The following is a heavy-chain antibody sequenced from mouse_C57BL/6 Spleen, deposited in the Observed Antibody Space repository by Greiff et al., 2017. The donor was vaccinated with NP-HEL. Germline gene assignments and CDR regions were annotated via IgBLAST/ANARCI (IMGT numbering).Heavy chain of an antibody. J-gene: IGHJ1*03. CDR2: ISYDGSN. V-gene: IGHV3-6*01. D-gene: IGHD4-1*01. Sequence: VQLKESGPGLVKPSQSLSLTCSVTGYSITSGYYWNWIRQFPGNKLEWMGYISYDGSNNYNPSLKNRISITRDTSKNQFFLKLNSVTTEDTATYYGARKLTSYWYFDVWGTGTTVTVSS. CDR1: GYSITSGYY. CDR3: ARKLTSYWYFDV.